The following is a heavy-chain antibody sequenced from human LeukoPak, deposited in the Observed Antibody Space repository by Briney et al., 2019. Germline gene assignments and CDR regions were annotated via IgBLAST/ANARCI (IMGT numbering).Heavy chain of an antibody. Sequence: GGSLRLSCIASEFTFTNYLMSWVRQAPGKGLEWVAYINQHGSETFYVDPVKGRFTISRDNAQNSLYLQMNSLRPEDTALYYCVRDAGYSGYMINDIWGQGTMVTVSS. CDR3: VRDAGYSGYMINDI. CDR2: INQHGSET. J-gene: IGHJ3*02. CDR1: EFTFTNYL. D-gene: IGHD5-12*01. V-gene: IGHV3-7*01.